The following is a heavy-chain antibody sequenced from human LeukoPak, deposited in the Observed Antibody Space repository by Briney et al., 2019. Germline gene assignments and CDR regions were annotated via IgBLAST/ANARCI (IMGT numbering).Heavy chain of an antibody. CDR2: ISGSGAGT. CDR1: GFTFRSYW. D-gene: IGHD2-21*02. V-gene: IGHV3-23*01. Sequence: GGSLRLSCAASGFTFRSYWMSWFRQTPGKGLEWVSTISGSGAGTYYADSVKGRFTISRDNSKNTLYLQMNSLRAEDTAIYYCAKETYFGGDAQPGVWGQGTLVTVSS. J-gene: IGHJ4*02. CDR3: AKETYFGGDAQPGV.